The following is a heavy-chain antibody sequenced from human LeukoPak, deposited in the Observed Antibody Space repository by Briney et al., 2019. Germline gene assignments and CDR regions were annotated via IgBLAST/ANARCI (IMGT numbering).Heavy chain of an antibody. D-gene: IGHD2-15*01. J-gene: IGHJ4*02. Sequence: GSLRLSRAASGFTFSSYAMSWVRQAPGKGLEWVSLISSSGGSTYYADSVKGRFTISRDNAKNMLWLQMNSLRAEDTAVYYCAKDLSVDSYFDYWGQGTLVTVSS. CDR2: ISSSGGST. CDR3: AKDLSVDSYFDY. V-gene: IGHV3-23*01. CDR1: GFTFSSYA.